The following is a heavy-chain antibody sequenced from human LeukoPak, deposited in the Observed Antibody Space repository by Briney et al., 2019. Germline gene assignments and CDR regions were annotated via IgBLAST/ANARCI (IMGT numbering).Heavy chain of an antibody. Sequence: SQTLSLTCTVSGGSISSGGYYWSWIRQHPGKGLEWIGYIYYSGSTYYNPSPKSRVTISVDTSKNQFSLKLSSVTAADTAVYYCAREGGSSSWYGEGGMDVWGQGTTVTVSS. CDR2: IYYSGST. V-gene: IGHV4-31*03. D-gene: IGHD6-13*01. J-gene: IGHJ6*02. CDR3: AREGGSSSWYGEGGMDV. CDR1: GGSISSGGYY.